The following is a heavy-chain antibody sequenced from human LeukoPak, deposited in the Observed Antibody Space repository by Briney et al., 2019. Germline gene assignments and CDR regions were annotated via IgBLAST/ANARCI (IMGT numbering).Heavy chain of an antibody. Sequence: GGSLRLSCAASGFTVSSNYMSWVRQAPGKGLEWVSVIYSDGSTYYADSVKGRFTISRDNSKNTLYLQMNSLRAEDTAVYYCASSGYYATFDYWGQGTLVTVSS. D-gene: IGHD3-22*01. CDR3: ASSGYYATFDY. J-gene: IGHJ4*02. CDR2: IYSDGST. V-gene: IGHV3-53*01. CDR1: GFTVSSNY.